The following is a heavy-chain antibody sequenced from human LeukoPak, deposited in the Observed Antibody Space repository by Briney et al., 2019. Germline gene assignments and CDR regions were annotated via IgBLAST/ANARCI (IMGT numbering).Heavy chain of an antibody. CDR2: ISVSGGST. CDR3: SKVVRYMVPVAIRAPFDY. J-gene: IGHJ4*02. CDR1: GFTFSSYA. D-gene: IGHD2-2*01. V-gene: IGHV3-23*01. Sequence: PGGSLRLSCAASGFTFSSYAMSWVRQAPGKGLECVSAISVSGGSTYYADSLKGRFTISRDNSKSTLYLQMNSLRAEDTAVYYCSKVVRYMVPVAIRAPFDYWGEGTLVTVSS.